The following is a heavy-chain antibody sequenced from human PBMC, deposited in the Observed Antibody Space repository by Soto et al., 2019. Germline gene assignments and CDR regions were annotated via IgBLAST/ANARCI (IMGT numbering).Heavy chain of an antibody. V-gene: IGHV3-15*01. Sequence: EVQLVESGGGLVKPGESLRLSCAASGFTFSNAWMNWVRQGPGKGLEWVGQIRSKTDGGTIFYPAPVKGRFIISRDDSRDTLYLQMNSLKTEDTAVYYCTTAHPRGPDYWGQGTLVTVSS. CDR2: IRSKTDGGTI. J-gene: IGHJ4*02. CDR3: TTAHPRGPDY. CDR1: GFTFSNAW. D-gene: IGHD5-12*01.